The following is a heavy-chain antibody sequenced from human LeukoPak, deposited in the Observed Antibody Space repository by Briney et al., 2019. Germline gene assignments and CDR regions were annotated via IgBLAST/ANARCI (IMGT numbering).Heavy chain of an antibody. D-gene: IGHD2-15*01. CDR1: GYTFTSYG. V-gene: IGHV1-18*01. J-gene: IGHJ4*02. CDR3: ARTVYCSGGSCYSNLRNFDY. Sequence: ASVKVSCKASGYTFTSYGISWVRQAPGQGLGWMGWISAYNGNTNYAQKLQGRVTMTTDTSTSTAYMELRSLRSDDTAVYYCARTVYCSGGSCYSNLRNFDYWGQGTLVTVSS. CDR2: ISAYNGNT.